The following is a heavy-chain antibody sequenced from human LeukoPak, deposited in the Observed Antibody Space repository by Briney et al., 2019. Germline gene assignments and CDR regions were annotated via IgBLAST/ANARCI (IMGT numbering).Heavy chain of an antibody. V-gene: IGHV4-59*08. CDR2: IYYSGST. Sequence: SETLSLTCTVSGGSISSYFWSWIRQPPGKGLEWIGYIYYSGSTNYIPSLKSRVTISVDTSKNQFSLKLSSVTAADTAVYYCARQGGGFWYFDLWGRGTLVTVSS. CDR1: GGSISSYF. D-gene: IGHD6-25*01. CDR3: ARQGGGFWYFDL. J-gene: IGHJ2*01.